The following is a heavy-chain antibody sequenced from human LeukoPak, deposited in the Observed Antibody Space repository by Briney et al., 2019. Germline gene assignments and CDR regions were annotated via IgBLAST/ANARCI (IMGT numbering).Heavy chain of an antibody. D-gene: IGHD6-19*01. Sequence: SETLSLTCAVSGGSISSSNWWSWVRQPPGRGLEWIGSIYYSGSTYYNPSLRSRVTISLDTSKNQFSLKLNSVTAADTAVYYCARAGGSGLIDYWGQGILVTVSS. V-gene: IGHV4-4*02. J-gene: IGHJ4*02. CDR3: ARAGGSGLIDY. CDR1: GGSISSSNW. CDR2: IYYSGST.